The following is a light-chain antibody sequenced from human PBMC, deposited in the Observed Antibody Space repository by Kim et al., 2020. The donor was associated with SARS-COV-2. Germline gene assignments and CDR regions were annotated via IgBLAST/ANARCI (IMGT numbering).Light chain of an antibody. V-gene: IGLV4-69*01. CDR1: SGHSNYA. Sequence: QLVLTQSPSASASLGASVKLTCTLSSGHSNYAIAWLQQQPEKGPRYLMKLNSDGSHNKGDGIPDRFSGSSSGAERFLTISSLQSEDEADYYCQTWVTGIHVVFGGGTQLNVL. CDR3: QTWVTGIHVV. CDR2: LNSDGSH. J-gene: IGLJ2*01.